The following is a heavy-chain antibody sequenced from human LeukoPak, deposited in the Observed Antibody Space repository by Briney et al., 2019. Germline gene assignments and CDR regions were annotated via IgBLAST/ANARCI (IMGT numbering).Heavy chain of an antibody. V-gene: IGHV3-7*03. J-gene: IGHJ4*02. Sequence: GGSLRLSCAASGFTLRSSWMSWVRQAPGKGLEWVANINQDGSEKYYVDSVKGRFTISRDNAKNSLYLQMNSLRAEDTAVYYCARDRSCSGWGQGTLVTVSS. D-gene: IGHD2-15*01. CDR2: INQDGSEK. CDR1: GFTLRSSW. CDR3: ARDRSCSG.